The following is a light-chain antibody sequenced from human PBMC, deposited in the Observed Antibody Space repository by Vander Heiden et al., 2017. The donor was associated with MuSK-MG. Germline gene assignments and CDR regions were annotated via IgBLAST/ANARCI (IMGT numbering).Light chain of an antibody. J-gene: IGLJ2*01. CDR2: RND. CDR3: ASWDDDLNGLV. V-gene: IGLV1-44*01. Sequence: QSILTQPPSASAAPGQKVTISCSGSSSDIGSNSVNWYQQLPGTAPKLLIYRNDRRPSGVPDRFSGSKSGTSGSLVISGLQSEDEGEYFCASWDDDLNGLVFGGRTKLTVL. CDR1: SSDIGSNS.